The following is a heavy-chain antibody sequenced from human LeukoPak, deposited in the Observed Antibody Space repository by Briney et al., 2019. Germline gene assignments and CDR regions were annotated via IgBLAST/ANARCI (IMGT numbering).Heavy chain of an antibody. V-gene: IGHV4-39*07. CDR1: GGSISSSSYY. D-gene: IGHD6-6*01. CDR3: ARDLGSSTDYYYFYMDV. J-gene: IGHJ6*03. Sequence: SETLPLTCTVSGGSISSSSYYWGWIRQPPGKGLEWIGSIYYSGSTYYNPSLKSRVTISVDTSKNQFSLKLSSVTAADTAVYYCARDLGSSTDYYYFYMDVWGKGTTVTVSS. CDR2: IYYSGST.